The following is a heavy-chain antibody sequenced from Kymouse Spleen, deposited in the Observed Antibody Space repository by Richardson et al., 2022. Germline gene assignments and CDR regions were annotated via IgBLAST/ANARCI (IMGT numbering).Heavy chain of an antibody. J-gene: IGHJ4*02. D-gene: IGHD3-9*01. CDR3: ARNGYDILTGSNPYFDY. V-gene: IGHV1-69*05. Sequence: QVQLVQSGAEVKKPGSSVKVSCKASGGTFSSYAISWVRQAPGQGLEWMGGIIPIFGTANYAQKFQGRVTITTDESTSTAYMELSSLRSEDTAVYYCARNGYDILTGSNPYFDYWGQGTLVTVSS. CDR2: IIPIFGTA. CDR1: GGTFSSYA.